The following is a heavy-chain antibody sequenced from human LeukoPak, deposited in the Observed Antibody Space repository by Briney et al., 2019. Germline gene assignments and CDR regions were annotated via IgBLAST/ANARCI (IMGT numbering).Heavy chain of an antibody. CDR3: ARRGSGWYFDY. CDR2: IYACGST. CDR1: GGSISSFY. V-gene: IGHV4-4*09. Sequence: SETLSLTCTVSGGSISSFYWSWIRQPPGKGLEWIGYIYACGSTNYNPSLKSRITISVDTSRNQFSLKLSSVTAADTAVYYCARRGSGWYFDYWGQGALVTVSS. D-gene: IGHD6-19*01. J-gene: IGHJ4*02.